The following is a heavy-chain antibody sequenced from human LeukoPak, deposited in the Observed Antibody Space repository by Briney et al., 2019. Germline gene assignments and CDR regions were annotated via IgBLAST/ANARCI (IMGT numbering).Heavy chain of an antibody. CDR3: ARVEYSSSSPDY. Sequence: ASVKVSCKASGGTFSSYAISWVRQAPGQGLEWMGGIIPIFGTANYAQKFQGRVTITADKSTSTAYMELSSLRSEDTAVYYCARVEYSSSSPDYWGQGTLVTVSS. V-gene: IGHV1-69*06. J-gene: IGHJ4*02. D-gene: IGHD6-6*01. CDR1: GGTFSSYA. CDR2: IIPIFGTA.